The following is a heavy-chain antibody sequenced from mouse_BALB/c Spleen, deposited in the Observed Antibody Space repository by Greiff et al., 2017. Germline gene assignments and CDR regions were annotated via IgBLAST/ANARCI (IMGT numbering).Heavy chain of an antibody. CDR2: INPSTGYT. Sequence: QVQLQQSGAELAKPGASVKMSCKASGYTFTSYWMHWVKQRPGQGLEWIGYINPSTGYTEYNQKFKDKATLTADKSSSTAYMQLSSLTSEDSAVYYCARWGHYYAMDYWGQGTSVTVSS. CDR3: ARWGHYYAMDY. V-gene: IGHV1-7*01. CDR1: GYTFTSYW. J-gene: IGHJ4*01.